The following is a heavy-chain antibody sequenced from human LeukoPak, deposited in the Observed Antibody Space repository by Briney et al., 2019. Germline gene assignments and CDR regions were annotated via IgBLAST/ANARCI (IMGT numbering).Heavy chain of an antibody. CDR1: GGSISSSSYY. J-gene: IGHJ4*02. V-gene: IGHV4-39*01. CDR2: IYYSGST. CDR3: ARHQEGVYYDSSGYYGDY. D-gene: IGHD3-22*01. Sequence: SETLSLTCTVSGGSISSSSYYWGWIRQPPGKGLEWIGSIYYSGSTYYNPSLKSRVTISVDTSKNQFSLKLSSVTAADTAVYYCARHQEGVYYDSSGYYGDYWGQGTLDTVSS.